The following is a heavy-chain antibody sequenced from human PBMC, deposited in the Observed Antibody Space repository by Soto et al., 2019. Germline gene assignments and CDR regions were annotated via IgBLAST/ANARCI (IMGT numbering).Heavy chain of an antibody. V-gene: IGHV3-23*01. J-gene: IGHJ4*02. CDR3: ARERRTFGADFDY. CDR2: ISHDGSQR. CDR1: EFTFRNYP. Sequence: GGSLRLSCVASEFTFRNYPMTWVRQTPGEGLDWVATISHDGSQRYHADSVKGRFTISRDNSKNTLYLQMNSLRVEDTAIYYCARERRTFGADFDYWGQGTLVTVSS. D-gene: IGHD3-16*01.